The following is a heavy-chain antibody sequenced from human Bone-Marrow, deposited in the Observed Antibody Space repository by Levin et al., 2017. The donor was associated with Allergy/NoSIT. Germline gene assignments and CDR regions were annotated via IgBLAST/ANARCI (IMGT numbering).Heavy chain of an antibody. D-gene: IGHD6-19*01. Sequence: SQTLSLPCAVSGDSVSSNDAAWNWIRQSPSRGLEWLGRTYYRSKWYHDYAASVKSRMSINPDTSKNQFSLQLNSVTPEDTAVYHCARAPIAVPGTWYFDHWGQGVPVTVSS. V-gene: IGHV6-1*01. CDR3: ARAPIAVPGTWYFDH. CDR2: TYYRSKWYH. J-gene: IGHJ4*02. CDR1: GDSVSSNDAA.